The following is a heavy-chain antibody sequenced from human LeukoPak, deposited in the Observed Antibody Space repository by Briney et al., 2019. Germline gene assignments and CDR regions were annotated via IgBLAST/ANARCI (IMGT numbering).Heavy chain of an antibody. Sequence: GGSLRLSCAASGFTFSSYAMSWVRQAPGKGLEWVSTISGSGGSTYYADSVKGRFTIFRDNSKNTLYLQMNSLRAEDTAVYYRAKPLLGIAVAGTAYWGPGTLVTVSS. V-gene: IGHV3-23*01. J-gene: IGHJ4*02. D-gene: IGHD6-19*01. CDR1: GFTFSSYA. CDR3: AKPLLGIAVAGTAY. CDR2: ISGSGGST.